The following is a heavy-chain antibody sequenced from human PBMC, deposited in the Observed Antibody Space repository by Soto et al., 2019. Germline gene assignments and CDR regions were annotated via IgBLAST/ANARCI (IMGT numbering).Heavy chain of an antibody. Sequence: SESLCITCTSSVGSISSYDWSWIRQPPGKGLEWIGYIYYSGSTNYNPTLKSRVTISVDTSKNQFSLKLSSVTAADTAVYYCATTKYRSCFDIWGQGTMVTVSS. CDR3: ATTKYRSCFDI. CDR1: VGSISSYD. V-gene: IGHV4-59*01. J-gene: IGHJ3*02. CDR2: IYYSGST. D-gene: IGHD6-6*01.